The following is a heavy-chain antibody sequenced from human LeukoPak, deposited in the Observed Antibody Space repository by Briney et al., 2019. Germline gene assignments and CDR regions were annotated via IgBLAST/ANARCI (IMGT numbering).Heavy chain of an antibody. CDR2: IYHSGST. D-gene: IGHD3-3*02. CDR3: ARDIRGASNDAFDI. CDR1: GGSISSSSYY. V-gene: IGHV4-39*07. J-gene: IGHJ3*02. Sequence: SETLSLTCTVSGGSISSSSYYWGWIRQPPGKGLEWIGSIYHSGSTYYNPSLKSRVTISVDTSKNQFSLKLSSVTAADTAVYYCARDIRGASNDAFDIWGQGTMVTVSS.